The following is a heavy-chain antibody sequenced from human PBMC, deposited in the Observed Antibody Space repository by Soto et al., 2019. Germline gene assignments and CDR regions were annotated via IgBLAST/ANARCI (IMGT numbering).Heavy chain of an antibody. CDR1: GYPFTGYY. D-gene: IGHD6-13*01. J-gene: IGHJ4*02. CDR3: ARIHRREAAGTLDY. CDR2: INPNSGGT. Sequence: GSVKVYFKASGYPFTGYYMHLVRQAPGQGLEWMGWINPNSGGTNYAQKFQGRVTMTRDTSISTAYMELSRLRSDDTAVYYCARIHRREAAGTLDYWGQGTMVTVSS. V-gene: IGHV1-2*02.